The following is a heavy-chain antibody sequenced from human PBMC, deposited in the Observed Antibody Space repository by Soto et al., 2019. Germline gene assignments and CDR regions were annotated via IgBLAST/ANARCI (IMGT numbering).Heavy chain of an antibody. CDR3: ARALDFWSGYYTWASVSWFDP. J-gene: IGHJ5*02. D-gene: IGHD3-3*01. Sequence: SQTMPLPWTVSGGSVSSGSYHWGWIRPTPGKGLEWIGSIYYSGSTYYNPSLKSRVTISVDTSKNQFSLKLSSVTAADTAVYYCARALDFWSGYYTWASVSWFDPWGQGTLVTVSS. CDR1: GGSVSSGSYH. CDR2: IYYSGST. V-gene: IGHV4-39*01.